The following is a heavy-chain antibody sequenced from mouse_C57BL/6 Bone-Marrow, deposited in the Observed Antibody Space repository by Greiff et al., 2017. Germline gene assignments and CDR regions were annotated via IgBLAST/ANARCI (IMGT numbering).Heavy chain of an antibody. J-gene: IGHJ3*01. V-gene: IGHV1-63*01. CDR2: IYPGGGYT. D-gene: IGHD1-1*01. CDR1: GYTFTNYW. CDR3: ARRDYGTLFAY. Sequence: QVQLQQSGAELVRPGTSVKMSCKASGYTFTNYWIGWAKQRPGHGLEWIGDIYPGGGYTNYNEKFKGQATLTADKSSSTAYMQFSSLTSEDSAIYYCARRDYGTLFAYWGQGTLVTVSA.